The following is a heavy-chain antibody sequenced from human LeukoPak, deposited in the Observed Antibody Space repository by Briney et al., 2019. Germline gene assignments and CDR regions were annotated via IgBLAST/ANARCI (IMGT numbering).Heavy chain of an antibody. CDR1: GGSISRGGYY. V-gene: IGHV4-31*03. CDR3: ARAPSYYFDY. J-gene: IGHJ4*02. CDR2: IYYSGST. Sequence: SETLSLTCTVSGGSISRGGYYWSWIRQHPGKGLEWIGYIYYSGSTYYNPSLKSRVTISVDTSKNQFSLKLSSVTAADTAVYYCARAPSYYFDYWGQGTLVTVSS.